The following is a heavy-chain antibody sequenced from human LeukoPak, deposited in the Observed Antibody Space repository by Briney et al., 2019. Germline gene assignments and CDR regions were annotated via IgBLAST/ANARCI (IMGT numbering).Heavy chain of an antibody. V-gene: IGHV3-21*01. Sequence: PGGSLRLSCAASGSTFSSYSMNWVRQAPGKGLEWVSSISSSSSYIYYADSVKGRFTISRDNAKNSLYLQMNSLRAEDTAVYYCARDPIVGASSFDYWGQGTLVTVSS. CDR3: ARDPIVGASSFDY. CDR1: GSTFSSYS. J-gene: IGHJ4*02. D-gene: IGHD1-26*01. CDR2: ISSSSSYI.